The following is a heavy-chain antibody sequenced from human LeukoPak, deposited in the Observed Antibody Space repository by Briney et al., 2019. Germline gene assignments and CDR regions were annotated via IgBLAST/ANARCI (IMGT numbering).Heavy chain of an antibody. CDR2: IKQGGSEK. CDR1: GFTFSSYW. V-gene: IGHV3-7*03. J-gene: IGHJ3*01. D-gene: IGHD2-8*01. Sequence: GGSLRLSCAASGFTFSSYWMSGVRQARGKGVEGVANIKQGGSEKYYVDSVKGRFTISRDNAKNSVYLQMNSLRAEDTAVYYCASYCSNGVCYRGHAFDVWGQGTMVTVSS. CDR3: ASYCSNGVCYRGHAFDV.